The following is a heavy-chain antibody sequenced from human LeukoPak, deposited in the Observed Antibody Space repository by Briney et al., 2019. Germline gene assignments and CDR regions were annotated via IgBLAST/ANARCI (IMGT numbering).Heavy chain of an antibody. CDR3: ATDQPPYCSSTSCPFDY. Sequence: ASVKVSCKVSGYTLTELSMHWVRQAPGKGLEWMGGFDPEDGETIYAQKFQGRVTMTEDTSTDTAYMELSSLRSEDTAVYYCATDQPPYCSSTSCPFDYWGQGTLVTVSS. J-gene: IGHJ4*02. CDR2: FDPEDGET. D-gene: IGHD2-2*01. V-gene: IGHV1-24*01. CDR1: GYTLTELS.